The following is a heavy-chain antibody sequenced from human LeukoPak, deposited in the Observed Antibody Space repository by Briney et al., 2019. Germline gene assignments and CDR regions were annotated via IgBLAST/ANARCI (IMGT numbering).Heavy chain of an antibody. CDR2: INHSGGT. Sequence: SETLSLTCAVYGGSFSGYYWSWIRQPPGKGLEWIGEINHSGGTNYNPSLKSRVTISVDTSKNQFSLKLSSVTAADTAVYYCAREAPYGSGSYYNGPFDYWGQGTLVTVSS. V-gene: IGHV4-34*01. D-gene: IGHD3-10*01. J-gene: IGHJ4*02. CDR3: AREAPYGSGSYYNGPFDY. CDR1: GGSFSGYY.